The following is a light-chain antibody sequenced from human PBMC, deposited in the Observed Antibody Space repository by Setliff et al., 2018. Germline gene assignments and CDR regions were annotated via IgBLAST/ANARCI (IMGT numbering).Light chain of an antibody. CDR1: SSDVGGYNY. V-gene: IGLV2-8*01. J-gene: IGLJ1*01. Sequence: QSVLTQPPSASGSPGQSVTISCTGTSSDVGGYNYVSWYQQHPGKAPKLMIYEVSKRPSGVPDRFSGSKSGNTASLTVSGLQAEDEADYYCSSYAGSNNFPDVFGTGTMVTVL. CDR2: EVS. CDR3: SSYAGSNNFPDV.